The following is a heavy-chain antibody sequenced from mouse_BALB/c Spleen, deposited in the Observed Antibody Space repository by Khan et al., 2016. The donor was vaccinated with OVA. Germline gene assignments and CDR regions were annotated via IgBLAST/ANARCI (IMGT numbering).Heavy chain of an antibody. V-gene: IGHV1S81*02. J-gene: IGHJ3*01. Sequence: QVQLQQPGAELVKPGASVKLSCKASGYTFTSYYMYWVKQRPGQGLEWIGGINPSNGDAHFNEKFKTKATLTVDKSSSTAYMQLSSLTSKGYAVSYCTRSGYANPFAYWGQGTLVTVFA. CDR3: TRSGYANPFAY. D-gene: IGHD2-10*02. CDR2: INPSNGDA. CDR1: GYTFTSYY.